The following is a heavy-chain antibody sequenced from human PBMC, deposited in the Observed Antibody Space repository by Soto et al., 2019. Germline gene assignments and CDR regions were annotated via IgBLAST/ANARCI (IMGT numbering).Heavy chain of an antibody. V-gene: IGHV4-30-2*01. J-gene: IGHJ5*02. CDR2: VYQNGNA. D-gene: IGHD2-8*01. CDR1: GASIASGGYC. Sequence: QLQLQESGSGLVKPSQTLSLTCTVSGASIASGGYCWSWIRQPPGKALESIGYVYQNGNAYLNPSLKSRVTMSVDKSKNQFFLNLTSVTAADTAVYYCARSSGVYAMYWFDAWGRGTVVAVS. CDR3: ARSSGVYAMYWFDA.